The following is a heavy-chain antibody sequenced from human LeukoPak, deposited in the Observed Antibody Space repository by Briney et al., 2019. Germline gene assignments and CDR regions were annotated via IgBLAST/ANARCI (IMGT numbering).Heavy chain of an antibody. V-gene: IGHV3-30*02. Sequence: GGSLRLSCAASGFTFSSYGMHWVRQAPGKGLEWVAFIRYDGSNKYYADSVKGRFTISRDNSKNTLYLQMNSLRAEDTAVYYCAKDTAYSSSWYFFDYWGQGTLVAVSS. J-gene: IGHJ4*02. CDR1: GFTFSSYG. D-gene: IGHD6-13*01. CDR2: IRYDGSNK. CDR3: AKDTAYSSSWYFFDY.